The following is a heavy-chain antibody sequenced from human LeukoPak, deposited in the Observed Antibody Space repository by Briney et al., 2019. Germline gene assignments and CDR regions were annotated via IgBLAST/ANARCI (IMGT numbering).Heavy chain of an antibody. CDR3: ARADYRYLGAFDI. V-gene: IGHV1-2*02. D-gene: IGHD4-11*01. J-gene: IGHJ3*02. Sequence: ASVKVSCQASGYSFTGYYMQWVRQAPGEGLEWMGWINPNSGGTNYARKFQGRVTLTRDTSISTAYMELSRLRSDDTAVYYCARADYRYLGAFDIWGQGTMVTVSS. CDR2: INPNSGGT. CDR1: GYSFTGYY.